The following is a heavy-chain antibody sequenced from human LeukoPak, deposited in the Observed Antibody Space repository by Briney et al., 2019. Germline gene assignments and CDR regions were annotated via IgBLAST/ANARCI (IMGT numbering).Heavy chain of an antibody. J-gene: IGHJ5*02. CDR1: GGSISSSSFY. CDR2: IYYSATT. Sequence: PSETLSLTCTVSGGSISSSSFYWSWIRQSPGTGLEWIGSIYYSATTYHSPSLESRVTMSVDTSRNQFSLKLSSVTAADTAIYYCARRGLGFDPWGQGTLVTVSS. D-gene: IGHD1-26*01. V-gene: IGHV4-39*01. CDR3: ARRGLGFDP.